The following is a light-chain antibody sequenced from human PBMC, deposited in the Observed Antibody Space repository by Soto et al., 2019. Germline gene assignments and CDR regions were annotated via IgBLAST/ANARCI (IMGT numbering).Light chain of an antibody. CDR2: EGS. CDR1: SSDIGNYNL. CDR3: CSFAGSTPS. V-gene: IGLV2-23*01. J-gene: IGLJ2*01. Sequence: QSALTQPASVSGSPGQSITISCTGTSSDIGNYNLVSWYQQHPGKAPKLIIYEGSKRPSGVSNRFSASKSGNTASLTISGLQAEDGADYCCCSFAGSTPSFGGGTKVTVL.